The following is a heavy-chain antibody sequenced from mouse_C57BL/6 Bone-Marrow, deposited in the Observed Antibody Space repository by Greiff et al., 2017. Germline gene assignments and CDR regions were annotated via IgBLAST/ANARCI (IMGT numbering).Heavy chain of an antibody. Sequence: EVKLVESGGGLVQSGRSLRLSCATSGFTFSDFYMEWVRQAPGKGLEWIAASRNKANDYTTEYSASVKGRFIVSRDTSQSILYLQMNALRAEDTAIYYGARDAGTTVEGYFDVWGTGTTVTVSS. CDR1: GFTFSDFY. J-gene: IGHJ1*03. D-gene: IGHD1-1*01. CDR3: ARDAGTTVEGYFDV. CDR2: SRNKANDYTT. V-gene: IGHV7-1*01.